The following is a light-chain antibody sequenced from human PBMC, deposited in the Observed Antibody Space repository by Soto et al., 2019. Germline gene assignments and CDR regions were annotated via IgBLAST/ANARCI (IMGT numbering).Light chain of an antibody. CDR1: QYINTR. V-gene: IGKV3-20*01. CDR3: QQYGSSPLT. Sequence: EIVLTQSAATLSSFPGDRVTLSWRASQYINTRLAWYQHRNGQAHSPVIYQTSIRAAGIPARFSASGNGTDFNLTISRLETEDFAVYYCQQYGSSPLTFGGGTKVDIK. CDR2: QTS. J-gene: IGKJ4*01.